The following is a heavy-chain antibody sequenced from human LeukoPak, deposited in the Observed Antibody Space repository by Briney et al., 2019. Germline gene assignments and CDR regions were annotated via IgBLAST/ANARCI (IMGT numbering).Heavy chain of an antibody. V-gene: IGHV3-30*18. Sequence: PGRSLRLSCAASGFTFSSYGMHWVRQAPGKGLEWVAVISYDGSNKYYADSVKGRFTISRDNSKNTLYLQMNSLRAEDTAVYYCAKDSSGYDRYYGMDVWGQGTTVTVSS. CDR2: ISYDGSNK. CDR3: AKDSSGYDRYYGMDV. D-gene: IGHD5-12*01. CDR1: GFTFSSYG. J-gene: IGHJ6*02.